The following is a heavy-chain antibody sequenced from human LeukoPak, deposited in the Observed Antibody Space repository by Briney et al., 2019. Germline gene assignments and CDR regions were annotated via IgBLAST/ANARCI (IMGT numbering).Heavy chain of an antibody. CDR3: ARDLYDSSGYYRLGVDY. D-gene: IGHD3-22*01. J-gene: IGHJ4*02. CDR1: GYTFTGYY. CDR2: INPNSGGT. Sequence: ASVKVSCKASGYTFTGYYMHWVRQAPGQGLEWMGWINPNSGGTNYAQKFQGRVTMTRDTSISTAYMELSRLRSDDTAVYYCARDLYDSSGYYRLGVDYWGQGTLVTVSS. V-gene: IGHV1-2*02.